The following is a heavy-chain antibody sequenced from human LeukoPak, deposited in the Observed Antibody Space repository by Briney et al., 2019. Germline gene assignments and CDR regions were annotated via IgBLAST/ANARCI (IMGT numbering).Heavy chain of an antibody. CDR1: GGSFSGYY. V-gene: IGHV4-34*01. J-gene: IGHJ4*02. D-gene: IGHD1-26*01. CDR2: INHSGST. CDR3: ASLSGSYTLGGY. Sequence: PSETLSLTCAVYGGSFSGYYWSWIRQPPGKGLEWIGEINHSGSTSYNPSLKSRVTISVDTSKNQFSLKLSSVTAADTAVYYCASLSGSYTLGGYWGQGTLVTVSS.